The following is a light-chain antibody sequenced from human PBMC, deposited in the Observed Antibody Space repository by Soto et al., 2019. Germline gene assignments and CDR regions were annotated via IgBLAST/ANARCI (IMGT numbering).Light chain of an antibody. V-gene: IGLV1-40*01. CDR2: GNT. Sequence: QPVLTQPPSVSGAPGQTVTISCAGSSSDIGAGHDVHWYQQLPGTAPKLLIYGNTNRPSGVPDRFSGSKSGASASLAITGLQAEDEADYHCQSFDSSLRGWVFGGGTKLTVL. CDR1: SSDIGAGHD. J-gene: IGLJ3*02. CDR3: QSFDSSLRGWV.